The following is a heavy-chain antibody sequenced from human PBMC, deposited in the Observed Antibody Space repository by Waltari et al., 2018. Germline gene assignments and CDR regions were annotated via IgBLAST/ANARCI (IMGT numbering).Heavy chain of an antibody. CDR3: ARERHRLMEEGYLMALDP. V-gene: IGHV1-18*01. CDR2: ISGNNGHT. D-gene: IGHD2-21*01. Sequence: QVQLVQSGAEVKKPGASVKVSCKASGYTLSDYGIRWVRQAPGQGLEWMGWISGNNGHTNHAQKFQGRLITTEDTSATAVYMELTYLTSDDTAVYYCARERHRLMEEGYLMALDPWGQGTLVTVSS. J-gene: IGHJ5*02. CDR1: GYTLSDYG.